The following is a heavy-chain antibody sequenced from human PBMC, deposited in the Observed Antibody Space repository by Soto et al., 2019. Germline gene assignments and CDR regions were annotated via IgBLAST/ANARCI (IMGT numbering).Heavy chain of an antibody. D-gene: IGHD3-3*01. V-gene: IGHV1-69*12. Sequence: QVQLVQSGAEVKKPGSSVKVSCKASGGTFSTFSISWVRQAPGQGLEWMGGIIPMLAKTNYAQKFQGRVTITADESTSTAYMALSSLRSDDTAVYYCVKGILEWLFVSGDYYYYGMDVWGQGTTVTVSS. CDR2: IIPMLAKT. CDR3: VKGILEWLFVSGDYYYYGMDV. J-gene: IGHJ6*02. CDR1: GGTFSTFS.